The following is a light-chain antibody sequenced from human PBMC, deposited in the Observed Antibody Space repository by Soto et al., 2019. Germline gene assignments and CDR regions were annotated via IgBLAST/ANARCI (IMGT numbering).Light chain of an antibody. Sequence: EIVLTQSPGTLSLSPGERATLSCRASQSVSSSYLAWYQQKPGQAPRLLIYGASSRATGIADRFSGSGSETDVTLTISRLEPEDFAGYYCQQYGSSSWTCGQGTKVEIK. J-gene: IGKJ1*01. V-gene: IGKV3-20*01. CDR3: QQYGSSSWT. CDR2: GAS. CDR1: QSVSSSY.